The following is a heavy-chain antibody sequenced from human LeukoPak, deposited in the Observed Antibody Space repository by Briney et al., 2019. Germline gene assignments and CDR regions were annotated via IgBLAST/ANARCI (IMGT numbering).Heavy chain of an antibody. CDR1: GGSFSGYY. Sequence: SETLSLTCAVYGGSFSGYYWSWIRQPPGKGLEWIGEINHSGSTNYNPSLKSRVTISVDTSKNQFSLKLSSVTAADTAVYYRARFHKSWWGSSQPRFDPWGQGTLVTVSS. CDR2: INHSGST. CDR3: ARFHKSWWGSSQPRFDP. J-gene: IGHJ5*02. V-gene: IGHV4-34*01. D-gene: IGHD3-16*01.